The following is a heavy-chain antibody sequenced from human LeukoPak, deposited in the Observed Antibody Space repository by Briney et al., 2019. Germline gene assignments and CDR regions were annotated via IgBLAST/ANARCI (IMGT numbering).Heavy chain of an antibody. CDR1: GYSINNYW. J-gene: IGHJ5*02. V-gene: IGHV5-51*01. Sequence: GESLKISCKGSGYSINNYWIGWVRQMPGKGLEWMGIIYPADSDIRYSPSFQGRVTISADKSISTAYLQWSSLKASDTAMYYCARQEYCSGGSCYTWFDPWGQGTLVTVSS. D-gene: IGHD2-15*01. CDR3: ARQEYCSGGSCYTWFDP. CDR2: IYPADSDI.